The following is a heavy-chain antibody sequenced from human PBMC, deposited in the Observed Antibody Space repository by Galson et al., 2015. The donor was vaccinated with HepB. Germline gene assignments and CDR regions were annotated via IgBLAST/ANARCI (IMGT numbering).Heavy chain of an antibody. Sequence: SLRLSCAASGFTFSSYAMSWVRQAPGKGLEWVSAISGSGGSTYYADSVKGRFTISRDNSKNTLYLQMNSLRAEDTAVYYCAKGEGYPYYYGMDVWGQGTTVTVSS. CDR1: GFTFSSYA. D-gene: IGHD2-15*01. V-gene: IGHV3-23*01. J-gene: IGHJ6*02. CDR3: AKGEGYPYYYGMDV. CDR2: ISGSGGST.